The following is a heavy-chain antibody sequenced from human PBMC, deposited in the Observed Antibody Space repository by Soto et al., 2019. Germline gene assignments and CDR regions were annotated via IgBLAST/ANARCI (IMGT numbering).Heavy chain of an antibody. CDR1: EFVILGNA. V-gene: IGHV3-23*01. Sequence: PGCSLRLTCVDSEFVILGNAMYSVRQAPGKGLEWVSAISDRGATTHYADSVKGRFTISRDTSKNTLYLQLNTLRADDTAVYYCAKDKPGTTSFDYWGQGTLVTVSS. J-gene: IGHJ4*02. CDR3: AKDKPGTTSFDY. CDR2: ISDRGATT. D-gene: IGHD1-1*01.